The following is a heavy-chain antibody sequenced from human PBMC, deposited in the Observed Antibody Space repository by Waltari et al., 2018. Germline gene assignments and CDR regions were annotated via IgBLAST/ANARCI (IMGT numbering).Heavy chain of an antibody. J-gene: IGHJ6*02. CDR2: INHSGST. D-gene: IGHD4-4*01. CDR3: ARGLGYSNDGMDV. CDR1: GGSFCGYY. V-gene: IGHV4-34*01. Sequence: QVQLQQRGAGLLKPSETLSLTCAVYGGSFCGYYWSWIRQPQGKGLAWVGEINHSGSTNSDPSIKGRVTISVDTSRNQFCLKLSSVTAADGAVYYCARGLGYSNDGMDVGGQGTTVTVSS.